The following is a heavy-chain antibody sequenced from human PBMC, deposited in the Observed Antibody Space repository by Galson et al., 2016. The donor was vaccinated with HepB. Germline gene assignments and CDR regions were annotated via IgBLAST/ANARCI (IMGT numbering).Heavy chain of an antibody. D-gene: IGHD3-16*01. CDR3: ARAAGGVMGSYYFDY. CDR2: ISRTGVTF. J-gene: IGHJ4*02. V-gene: IGHV3-48*01. Sequence: SLRLSCAASGFSFSSYNMDWVRRAPGKGLEWVSYISRTGVTFYYADSVKGRFTISRDNAKNLLYLQITGLRAEDTAVYYCARAAGGVMGSYYFDYWGQGTLVTVSS. CDR1: GFSFSSYN.